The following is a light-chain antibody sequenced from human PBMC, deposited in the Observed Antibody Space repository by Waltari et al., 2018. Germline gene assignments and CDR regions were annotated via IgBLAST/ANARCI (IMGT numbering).Light chain of an antibody. J-gene: IGKJ5*01. CDR2: AAS. V-gene: IGKV1-39*01. CDR3: QKYNSARIT. Sequence: DIQMTQSPSSLSASVGDRVTITCRASQSISSYLNWYQQKPGKAPKLLIYAASSLQSGVPSRFSGSGSGTDFTLTISSLQPEDVATYYCQKYNSARITFGQGTRLEIK. CDR1: QSISSY.